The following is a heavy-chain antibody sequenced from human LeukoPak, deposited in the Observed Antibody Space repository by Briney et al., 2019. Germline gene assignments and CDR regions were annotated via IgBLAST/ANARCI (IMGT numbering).Heavy chain of an antibody. V-gene: IGHV3-74*01. J-gene: IGHJ4*02. CDR1: GFTFSSYW. CDR2: INSDGSST. D-gene: IGHD3-10*01. CDR3: ARHSGSYYFAY. Sequence: GGSLRLSCAASGFTFSSYWMHWVRQAPGKGLVWVSRINSDGSSTSYADSVKGRFTISRDNAKNSLYLQMNSLSAEDTAVYYCARHSGSYYFAYWGQGTLVTVSS.